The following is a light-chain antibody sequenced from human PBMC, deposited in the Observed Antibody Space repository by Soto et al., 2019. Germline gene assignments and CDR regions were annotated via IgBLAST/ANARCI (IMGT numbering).Light chain of an antibody. CDR3: QQSDSIPIT. Sequence: DIQMTQSPSAMSASVGDRVTITCLANQGITNCLAWLQQKPGRAPKYVIQAASMLQSGVPSRFSGSGSGTDFTLAISSLQPEDFATYYCQQSDSIPITFGQGTRLEI. CDR1: QGITNC. CDR2: AAS. V-gene: IGKV1-16*01. J-gene: IGKJ5*01.